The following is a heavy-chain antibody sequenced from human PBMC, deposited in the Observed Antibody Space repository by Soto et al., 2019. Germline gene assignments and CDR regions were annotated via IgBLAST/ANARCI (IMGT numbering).Heavy chain of an antibody. CDR1: GYTFTSYG. V-gene: IGHV1-8*01. J-gene: IGHJ4*02. CDR2: MNPNTGNS. CDR3: ARRAETNGWNGLGADKSYFDF. Sequence: EASVKVSCKASGYTFTSYGIYWVRQATGQGLEWMGWMNPNTGNSGYAQKFQGRVTMTSDTSISTAHMELSSLRSEDTAVYYCARRAETNGWNGLGADKSYFDFWGQGTLVTVSS. D-gene: IGHD1-1*01.